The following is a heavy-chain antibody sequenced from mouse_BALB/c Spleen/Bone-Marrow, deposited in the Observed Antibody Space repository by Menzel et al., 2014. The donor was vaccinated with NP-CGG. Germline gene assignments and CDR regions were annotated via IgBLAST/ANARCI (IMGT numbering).Heavy chain of an antibody. CDR3: ARLDGNYRNYFDY. CDR2: IDPSNSES. J-gene: IGHJ2*02. Sequence: QVQLKQSGPELVRPGTLVKMSCKASGYTFTSYWTHWVKQRPGQGLEWIGMIDPSNSESRLNQKFKDKATLNVDKSSNTAYMQLSSLTSEDSAVYYCARLDGNYRNYFDYWGQGTSLTVSS. V-gene: IGHV1-59*01. D-gene: IGHD2-1*01. CDR1: GYTFTSYW.